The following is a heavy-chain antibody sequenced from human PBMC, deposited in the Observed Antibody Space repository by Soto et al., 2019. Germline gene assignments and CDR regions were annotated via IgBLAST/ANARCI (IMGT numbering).Heavy chain of an antibody. D-gene: IGHD5-18*01. J-gene: IGHJ4*02. CDR1: GFTFSSYS. CDR3: ARAGMDTAMVYVY. V-gene: IGHV3-33*01. Sequence: QVQLVESGGGVVQPGRSLRLSCVASGFTFSSYSMHWVRQAPGKGLEWVAVIWYDGSNKYYADSVKGRFTISRDNSKNTLYLQMNSLRAEDTAVYFCARAGMDTAMVYVYWGQGTLVTVSS. CDR2: IWYDGSNK.